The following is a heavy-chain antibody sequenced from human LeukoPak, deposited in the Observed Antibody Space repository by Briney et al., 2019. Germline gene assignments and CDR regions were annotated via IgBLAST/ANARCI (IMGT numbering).Heavy chain of an antibody. CDR2: IGGSGGSK. D-gene: IGHD6-19*01. J-gene: IGHJ4*02. CDR3: AKASGYSSD. CDR1: GFTFSAYG. Sequence: PGGSLRLSCAASGFTFSAYGMHWVRQAPGKGLEWGSLIGGSGGSKYYADSVKGRFIISRDNSKNTLYLRMNSLRAEDTAAYYCAKASGYSSDWGQGTLVTVSS. V-gene: IGHV3-23*01.